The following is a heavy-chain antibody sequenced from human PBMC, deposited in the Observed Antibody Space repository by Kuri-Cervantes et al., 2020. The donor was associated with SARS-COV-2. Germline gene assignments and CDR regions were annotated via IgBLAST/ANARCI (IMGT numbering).Heavy chain of an antibody. V-gene: IGHV3-48*01. CDR2: ISSSSSTI. CDR1: GFTFSSYS. CDR3: ARGLGYCSGGSCYSRSSSDY. J-gene: IGHJ4*02. Sequence: GESLKISCAASGFTFSSYSMNWVRQAPGKGLEWVSYISSSSSTIYYADSVKGRFTISGDNAKNSLYLQMNSLRAEDTAVYYCARGLGYCSGGSCYSRSSSDYWGQGTLVTVSS. D-gene: IGHD2-15*01.